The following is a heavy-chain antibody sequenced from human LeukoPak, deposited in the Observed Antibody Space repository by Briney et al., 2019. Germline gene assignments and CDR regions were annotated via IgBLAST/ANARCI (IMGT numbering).Heavy chain of an antibody. J-gene: IGHJ4*02. CDR2: IRYDESNK. Sequence: GGSLRLSCAASGFTFSSYGMHWVRRAPGKGLEWVAVIRYDESNKFYADSVKGRFTISRDNSKNTLYLQMNSLRAEDTAVYYCARDRIIVVPDYYFDYWGQGTLVTVSS. D-gene: IGHD3-22*01. CDR1: GFTFSSYG. CDR3: ARDRIIVVPDYYFDY. V-gene: IGHV3-33*01.